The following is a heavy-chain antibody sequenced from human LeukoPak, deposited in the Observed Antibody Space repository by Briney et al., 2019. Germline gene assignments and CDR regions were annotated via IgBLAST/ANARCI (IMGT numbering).Heavy chain of an antibody. Sequence: SETLSLTCAVSGGSISSNSYYWGWIRQPPGKGLEWIGSIYYSGSTYYNPSLKSRVTISVDTSKNQFSLKLSSVTAADTAVYYCARALRVAAAGTPGYWGQGTLVTVSS. V-gene: IGHV4-39*01. CDR2: IYYSGST. D-gene: IGHD6-13*01. CDR1: GGSISSNSYY. CDR3: ARALRVAAAGTPGY. J-gene: IGHJ4*02.